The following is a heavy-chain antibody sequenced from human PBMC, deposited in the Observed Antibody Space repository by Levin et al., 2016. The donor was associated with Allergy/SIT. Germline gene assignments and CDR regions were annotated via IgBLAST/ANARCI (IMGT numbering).Heavy chain of an antibody. D-gene: IGHD4-17*01. CDR1: GFTFDDYG. J-gene: IGHJ6*02. V-gene: IGHV3-20*04. Sequence: GESLKISCAASGFTFDDYGMSWVRQAPGKGLEWVSGINWNGGSTGYADSVKGRFTISRDNAKNSLYLQMNSLRAEDTALYYCARAFNYGDYVFTPYYYYGMDVWGQGTTVTVSS. CDR3: ARAFNYGDYVFTPYYYYGMDV. CDR2: INWNGGST.